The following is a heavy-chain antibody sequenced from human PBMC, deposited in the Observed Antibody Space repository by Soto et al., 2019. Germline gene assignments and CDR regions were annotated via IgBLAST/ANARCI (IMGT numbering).Heavy chain of an antibody. CDR1: GGSTSSDNY. D-gene: IGHD3-16*01. Sequence: SETLSLTCTVSGGSTSSDNYWSWIRQPPGKGLEWIGYIYYSGNTDYNPSLKSRLAISIDTSKNQFSLKLSSVTAADTAVYFCAREGGESSDGLYYFDSWGQGSLVTVSS. CDR3: AREGGESSDGLYYFDS. CDR2: IYYSGNT. V-gene: IGHV4-30-4*01. J-gene: IGHJ4*02.